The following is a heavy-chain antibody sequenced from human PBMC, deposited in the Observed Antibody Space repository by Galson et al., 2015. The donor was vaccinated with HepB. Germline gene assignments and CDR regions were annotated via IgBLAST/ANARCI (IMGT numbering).Heavy chain of an antibody. CDR1: GYTFTGYY. Sequence: SVKVSCKASGYTFTGYYIHWVRQAPGQGLECLGRINPNSGDTNYAQKFQGRVTMTRDTSISTAYMELRRLRSDDTAVYYCARDDRRITILRGVFAPSFVWGQGTLVTVSS. D-gene: IGHD3-10*01. CDR3: ARDDRRITILRGVFAPSFV. CDR2: INPNSGDT. V-gene: IGHV1-2*06. J-gene: IGHJ4*02.